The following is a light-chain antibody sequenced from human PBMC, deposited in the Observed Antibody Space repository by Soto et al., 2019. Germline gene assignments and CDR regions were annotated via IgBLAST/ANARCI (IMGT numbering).Light chain of an antibody. CDR2: KAS. CDR1: QNINSW. V-gene: IGKV1-5*03. Sequence: DIRMTQSPSTLSASVGDRVTITRRASQNINSWLAWYQQKPGKAPKLLIYKASRLQSGVPSRFSGTESGTEFTLTISSLQPDDFATYYCQQFDSYPYTFGQGTNLEI. J-gene: IGKJ2*01. CDR3: QQFDSYPYT.